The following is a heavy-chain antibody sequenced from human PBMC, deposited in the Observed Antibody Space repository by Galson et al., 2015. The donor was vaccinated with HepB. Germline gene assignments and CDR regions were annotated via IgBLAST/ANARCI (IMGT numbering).Heavy chain of an antibody. J-gene: IGHJ3*02. CDR1: GFTFSIYG. CDR2: MSSDGYHK. V-gene: IGHV3-30-3*01. CDR3: ARDRPFSKLVVVKALRGAVDI. Sequence: SLRLSCAASGFTFSIYGVHWVRRAPGKGLEWVAAMSSDGYHKYYINSVKGRFTISRDNSKNMVYLQMNSLRADDTALYYCARDRPFSKLVVVKALRGAVDIWGQGTVVIVSS. D-gene: IGHD2-15*01.